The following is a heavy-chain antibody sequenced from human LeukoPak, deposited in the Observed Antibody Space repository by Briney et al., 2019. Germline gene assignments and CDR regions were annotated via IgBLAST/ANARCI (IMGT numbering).Heavy chain of an antibody. CDR1: GLTFRNFA. D-gene: IGHD6-13*01. J-gene: IGHJ4*02. CDR3: AREAAAGTIYYFDY. Sequence: GGSLRLSCAASGLTFRNFAMHWVRQAPGKGLEWVAVIWYDGSNKYYADSVKGRVTISRDNSKNTLYLQMNSLRAEDTAVYYCAREAAAGTIYYFDYWGQGTLVTVSS. V-gene: IGHV3-33*08. CDR2: IWYDGSNK.